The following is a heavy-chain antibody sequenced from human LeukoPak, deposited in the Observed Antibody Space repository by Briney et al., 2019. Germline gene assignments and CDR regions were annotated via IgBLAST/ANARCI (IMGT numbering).Heavy chain of an antibody. V-gene: IGHV3-7*01. D-gene: IGHD6-25*01. J-gene: IGHJ4*02. Sequence: GGSLSLSCAASGFTFSNYWMSWVRQAPGKGLEWVANIKEDGSEKYYVDSVKGRFTISRDNARNSLYLQMNSLRAEGKAVYYCASGRHLGYWGQGNLVTVFS. CDR3: ASGRHLGY. CDR1: GFTFSNYW. CDR2: IKEDGSEK.